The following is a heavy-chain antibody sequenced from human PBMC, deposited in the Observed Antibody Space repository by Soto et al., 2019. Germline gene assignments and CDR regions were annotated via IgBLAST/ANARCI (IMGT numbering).Heavy chain of an antibody. CDR1: GFSVTNNY. D-gene: IGHD3-16*01. CDR2: IDIGGNT. CDR3: ARGRGSTGYLGREHYFDY. Sequence: EVQMVESGGGVVQPGGSLRLSCAASGFSVTNNYMNWVRQAPGKGLEWVSIIDIGGNTYYADSVQDRFTISRDDSKNTLYLQMDSLRPKHTAVYFCARGRGSTGYLGREHYFDYWGQGTLVTVSP. V-gene: IGHV3-66*01. J-gene: IGHJ4*02.